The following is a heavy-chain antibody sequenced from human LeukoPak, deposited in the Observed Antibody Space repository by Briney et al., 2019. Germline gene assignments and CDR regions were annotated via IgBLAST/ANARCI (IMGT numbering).Heavy chain of an antibody. D-gene: IGHD1-26*01. CDR1: GGSVNGYY. CDR2: IYYSGST. J-gene: IGHJ6*03. V-gene: IGHV4-59*02. Sequence: SETLSLTCTVSGGSVNGYYWSWIRQPPGKGLEWIGYIYYSGSTNYNPSLKSRVTISVDTSKNQFSLKLNSVTAADTAVYYCARGEYYYYNYMDVWGKGTTVTVSS. CDR3: ARGEYYYYNYMDV.